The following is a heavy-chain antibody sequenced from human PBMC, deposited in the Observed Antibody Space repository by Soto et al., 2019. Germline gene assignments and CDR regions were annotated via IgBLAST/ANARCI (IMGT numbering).Heavy chain of an antibody. D-gene: IGHD2-2*01. V-gene: IGHV1-18*01. Sequence: GASVKVSCKASGYTFTSYGISWVRQAPGQGLEWMGWISAYNGNTNYAQKLQGRVTMTTDTSTSTAYMELRSLRSDDTAVYYCARRYCSSTSCYDPYYYGMDVWGQGTTVTAP. CDR3: ARRYCSSTSCYDPYYYGMDV. J-gene: IGHJ6*02. CDR1: GYTFTSYG. CDR2: ISAYNGNT.